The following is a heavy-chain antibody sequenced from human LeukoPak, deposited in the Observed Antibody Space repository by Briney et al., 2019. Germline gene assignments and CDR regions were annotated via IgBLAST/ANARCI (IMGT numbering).Heavy chain of an antibody. Sequence: SETLSLTCTVSGGSISSYYWSWIRQPPGKGLEWIGYIYYSGSTNYNPSLKSRVTISVDTSKNQFSLKLSSVTAADTAVYYCARDPGTAHYYGSGSYYKGWFDPWGQGTLVTVSS. J-gene: IGHJ5*02. CDR1: GGSISSYY. CDR2: IYYSGST. CDR3: ARDPGTAHYYGSGSYYKGWFDP. D-gene: IGHD3-10*01. V-gene: IGHV4-59*01.